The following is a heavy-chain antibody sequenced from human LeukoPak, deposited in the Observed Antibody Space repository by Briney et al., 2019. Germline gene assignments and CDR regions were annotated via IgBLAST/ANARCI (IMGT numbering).Heavy chain of an antibody. CDR1: SASIGNYY. CDR2: IYYSGST. J-gene: IGHJ4*02. Sequence: SETLSLTCTVSSASIGNYYWGWIRQPPGKGLEWIGSIYYSGSTYYNPSLKSRVTISVDTSKNQFSLKLSSVTAADTAVYYCARTPPGYSSGWNGDYWGQGTLVTVSS. V-gene: IGHV4-39*01. CDR3: ARTPPGYSSGWNGDY. D-gene: IGHD6-19*01.